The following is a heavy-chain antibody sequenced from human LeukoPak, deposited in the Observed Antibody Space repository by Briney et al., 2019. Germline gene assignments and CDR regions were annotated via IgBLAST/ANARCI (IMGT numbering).Heavy chain of an antibody. Sequence: EASVKVSCKASGYTFTSYGISWVRQAPGQGLEWMGWISAYNGNTNYAQKLQGRVTMTTDTSTSTAYMELRSLRSDDTAVYYCASSGTMKYYYYGMDVWGQGTTVTVSS. CDR3: ASSGTMKYYYYGMDV. J-gene: IGHJ6*02. D-gene: IGHD1-1*01. CDR2: ISAYNGNT. V-gene: IGHV1-18*01. CDR1: GYTFTSYG.